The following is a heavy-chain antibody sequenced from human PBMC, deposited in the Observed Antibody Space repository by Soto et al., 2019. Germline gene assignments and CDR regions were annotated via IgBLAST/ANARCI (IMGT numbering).Heavy chain of an antibody. Sequence: HPGGSLRLSCAASGFTFRNFEMNWVRQAPGKGLEWVSYIDATSNIIYHADSVKGRFTISRDNSKNSLSLQMNSLRAEDTAVYYCARDRWHANRYPGAFDIWGRGTMVTVSS. CDR3: ARDRWHANRYPGAFDI. CDR2: IDATSNII. CDR1: GFTFRNFE. V-gene: IGHV3-48*03. J-gene: IGHJ3*02. D-gene: IGHD1-20*01.